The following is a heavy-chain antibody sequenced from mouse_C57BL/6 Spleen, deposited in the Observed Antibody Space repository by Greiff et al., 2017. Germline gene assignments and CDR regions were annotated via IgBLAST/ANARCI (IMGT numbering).Heavy chain of an antibody. V-gene: IGHV1-64*01. CDR1: GYTFTSYW. D-gene: IGHD1-1*01. CDR2: IHPNSGST. J-gene: IGHJ2*01. CDR3: ARSPLYYYGSSFDY. Sequence: QVQLQQPGAELVKPGASVKLSCKASGYTFTSYWMHWVKQRPGQGLEWIGLIHPNSGSTNYNEKFKSKATLTVDKSSSTAYMQLSSLTSEDSAVYDCARSPLYYYGSSFDYWGQGTTLTVSS.